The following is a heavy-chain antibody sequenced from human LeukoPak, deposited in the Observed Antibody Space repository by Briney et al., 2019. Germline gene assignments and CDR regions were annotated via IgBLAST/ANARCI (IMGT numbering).Heavy chain of an antibody. CDR1: GFTVSSNY. Sequence: GGSLRLSCAASGFTVSSNYMSWVRQAPGKGLEWVSVIYSGGSTYYADSVKGRFTISRDNSKNTLYLQMNSLRAEDTAVYYCARDLGVFYCGGDCLGFDYWDQGTLVTVSS. D-gene: IGHD2-21*02. V-gene: IGHV3-53*01. CDR3: ARDLGVFYCGGDCLGFDY. CDR2: IYSGGST. J-gene: IGHJ4*02.